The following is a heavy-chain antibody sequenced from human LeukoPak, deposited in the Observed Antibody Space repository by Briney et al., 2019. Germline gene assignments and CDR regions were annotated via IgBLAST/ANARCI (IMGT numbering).Heavy chain of an antibody. J-gene: IGHJ6*03. Sequence: GGSLRLSCAAAAVAFNSNAMHWVRQAPGKGLEWVALISSGGSDKYYADSVKGRFTISRDDSNNTLYLEMSSLSPEDTAVYYCARDDADYTGYCMDVWGKGTTVTVS. CDR3: ARDDADYTGYCMDV. CDR2: ISSGGSDK. V-gene: IGHV3-30*04. CDR1: AVAFNSNA. D-gene: IGHD4-17*01.